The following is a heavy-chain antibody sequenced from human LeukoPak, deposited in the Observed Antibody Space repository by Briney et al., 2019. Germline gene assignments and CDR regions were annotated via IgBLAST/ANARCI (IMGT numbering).Heavy chain of an antibody. Sequence: GGSLRLSCAASGFTFSSYSMNWVRQAPGKGLEWVSSISSRSRYIYYADSVKGRFTISRDNAKNSLYLQMNSLRAEDTAVYYCARDLTRPYIVVVPAAIDYWGQGTLVTVSS. J-gene: IGHJ4*02. CDR1: GFTFSSYS. CDR3: ARDLTRPYIVVVPAAIDY. CDR2: ISSRSRYI. D-gene: IGHD2-2*01. V-gene: IGHV3-21*01.